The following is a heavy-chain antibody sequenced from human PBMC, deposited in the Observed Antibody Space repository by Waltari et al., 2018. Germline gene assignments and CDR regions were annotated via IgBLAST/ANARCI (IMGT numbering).Heavy chain of an antibody. D-gene: IGHD3-22*01. J-gene: IGHJ6*02. CDR3: TGGYYESSGFSFSYTYNMDV. Sequence: QVQVVQSGAEVKKPGSSVRVSCTASGGTFSRYGISWVRRAPGQGLEWMGGIIPTFGTTNYPQEFQGRVTITADKSTSTAYMELSSLRSADTAVYYCTGGYYESSGFSFSYTYNMDVWGQGTTVTVSS. CDR1: GGTFSRYG. CDR2: IIPTFGTT. V-gene: IGHV1-69*06.